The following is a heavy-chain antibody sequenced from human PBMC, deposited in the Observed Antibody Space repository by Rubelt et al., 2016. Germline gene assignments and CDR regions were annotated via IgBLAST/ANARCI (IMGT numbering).Heavy chain of an antibody. CDR1: GFTVSTNY. CDR3: VRIVDTSKYYGLADY. D-gene: IGHD5-12*01. V-gene: IGHV3-66*02. CDR2: IYSGGGT. J-gene: IGHJ4*02. Sequence: EVQLVESGGGLIQSGGSLRLSCAASGFTVSTNYMSWVRQAPGKGLDWVSVIYSGGGTYYAESVKGRFTVSKDNSKNTIYLQMNGMRAEDTAGYYCVRIVDTSKYYGLADYWGQGTLVTVSS.